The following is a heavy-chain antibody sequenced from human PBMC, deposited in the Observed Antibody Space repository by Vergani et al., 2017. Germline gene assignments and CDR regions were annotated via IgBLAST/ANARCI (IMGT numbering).Heavy chain of an antibody. D-gene: IGHD2-21*01. V-gene: IGHV4-61*02. CDR1: GGSISSGSYY. CDR2: IYTSGST. CDR3: ARAQLVGSSILWADGAFDI. Sequence: QVQLQESGPGLVKPSQTLSLTCTVSGGSISSGSYYWSWIRQPAGKGLEWIGRIYTSGSTNYNPSLKSRVTISVDTSKNQFSLKLSSVTAADTAVYCCARAQLVGSSILWADGAFDIWGQGTMVTVSS. J-gene: IGHJ3*02.